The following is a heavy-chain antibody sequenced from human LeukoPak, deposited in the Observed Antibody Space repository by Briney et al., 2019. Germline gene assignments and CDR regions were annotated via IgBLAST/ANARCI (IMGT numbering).Heavy chain of an antibody. Sequence: PGRSLRLSFAASGFTLSSYGMHWVRQAPGKGLEWVAVIWYDGSNKYYADSVKGRFTISRDNSKNTLYLQLNSLRAEDTAVYYCGRDQGVDTIPRVYFDHWGQGTLVTVSS. J-gene: IGHJ4*02. CDR2: IWYDGSNK. D-gene: IGHD5-18*01. CDR3: GRDQGVDTIPRVYFDH. V-gene: IGHV3-33*01. CDR1: GFTLSSYG.